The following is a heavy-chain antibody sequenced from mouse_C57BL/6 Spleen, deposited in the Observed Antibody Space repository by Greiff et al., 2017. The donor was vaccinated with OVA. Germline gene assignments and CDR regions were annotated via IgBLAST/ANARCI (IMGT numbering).Heavy chain of an antibody. CDR1: GYAFSSSW. CDR2: IYPGDGGT. V-gene: IGHV1-82*01. J-gene: IGHJ2*01. Sequence: QVQLQQSGPELVKPGASVKISCKASGYAFSSSWMNWVKQRPGKGLEWIGRIYPGDGGTNYNGKFKGKATLTADKSSSTAYMQLSSLTSEDAAVYFCARGDGHDYWGQGTTLTVSS. D-gene: IGHD2-3*01. CDR3: ARGDGHDY.